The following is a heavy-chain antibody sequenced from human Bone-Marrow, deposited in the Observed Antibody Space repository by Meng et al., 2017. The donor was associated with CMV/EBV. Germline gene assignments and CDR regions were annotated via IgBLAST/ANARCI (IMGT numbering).Heavy chain of an antibody. CDR2: IRSKANNYAT. Sequence: GESLKISCAASGFTFSGSAMHWVRQASGKGLEWVGRIRSKANNYATAYAASGKGRFTISRDDSKNTASLQMNSLKTEDTAVYYCAREGSRGPAPAQYDFWSGYYLDYYGMDVWGQGTTVTVSS. CDR3: AREGSRGPAPAQYDFWSGYYLDYYGMDV. D-gene: IGHD3-3*01. CDR1: GFTFSGSA. J-gene: IGHJ6*02. V-gene: IGHV3-73*01.